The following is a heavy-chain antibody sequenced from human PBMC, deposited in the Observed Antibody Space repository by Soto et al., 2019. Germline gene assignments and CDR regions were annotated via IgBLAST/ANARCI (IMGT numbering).Heavy chain of an antibody. CDR1: GGSFSGYY. Sequence: SETLSLTCAVYGGSFSGYYWSWIRQPPGKGLEWIGEINHSGSTNYNPSLKSRVTISVDTSKNQFSLKLSSVTAADTAVYYCASETTVTYCYYYMDVWGKGTTVTVS. J-gene: IGHJ6*03. V-gene: IGHV4-34*01. CDR2: INHSGST. D-gene: IGHD4-4*01. CDR3: ASETTVTYCYYYMDV.